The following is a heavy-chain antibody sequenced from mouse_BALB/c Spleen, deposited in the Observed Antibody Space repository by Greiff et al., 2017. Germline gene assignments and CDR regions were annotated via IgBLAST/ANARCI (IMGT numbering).Heavy chain of an antibody. J-gene: IGHJ2*01. CDR2: IDPENGNT. Sequence: EVQVVESGAELVRPGALVKLSCKASGFTITDYYMHWVKQRPEQGLEWIGWIDPENGNTHYDPKFQGKASITADTSSNTAYLHLSSLTSEDTAVYCCADFDYWGQGTTLTVSS. CDR3: ADFDY. V-gene: IGHV14-1*02. CDR1: GFTITDYY.